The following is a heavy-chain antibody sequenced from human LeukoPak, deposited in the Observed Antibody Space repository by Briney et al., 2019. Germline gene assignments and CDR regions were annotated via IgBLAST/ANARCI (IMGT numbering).Heavy chain of an antibody. Sequence: PSETLSLTCAVYGGSFSGYYWSWIRQPPGKGLEWIGEINHSGSTSYNPSLKSRVTISVDTSKNQFSLKLSSVTAADTAVYYCARLPYYYDSSGYYYFSFDYWGQGTLVTVSS. J-gene: IGHJ4*02. CDR2: INHSGST. CDR3: ARLPYYYDSSGYYYFSFDY. CDR1: GGSFSGYY. D-gene: IGHD3-22*01. V-gene: IGHV4-34*01.